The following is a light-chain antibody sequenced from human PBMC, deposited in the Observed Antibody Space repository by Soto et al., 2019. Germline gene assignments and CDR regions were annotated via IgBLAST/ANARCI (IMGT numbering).Light chain of an antibody. Sequence: EILMTQSPATLSVSPGERATLSCRASQSVSSNLAWYQQIPGQAPRLLIYGASTRATGIPARFSGSGSGTEFTLTISSLQSEDFAVYYCQQYNNWPPWTFGQGTKVEIK. CDR1: QSVSSN. V-gene: IGKV3-15*01. CDR2: GAS. J-gene: IGKJ1*01. CDR3: QQYNNWPPWT.